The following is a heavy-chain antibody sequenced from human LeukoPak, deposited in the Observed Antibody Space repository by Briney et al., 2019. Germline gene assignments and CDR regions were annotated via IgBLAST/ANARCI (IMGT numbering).Heavy chain of an antibody. V-gene: IGHV3-64D*06. CDR2: ISSNGGST. CDR1: GFTFSSYA. CDR3: VKDRSYCSGGSCYWNWFDP. D-gene: IGHD2-15*01. Sequence: GGSLRLSCSASGFTFSSYAMHWVRQAPGKGLEYVSAISSNGGSTYYADSVKGRFTISRDNSKNTLYLQMSSLRAEDTAVYHCVKDRSYCSGGSCYWNWFDPWGQGTLVTVSS. J-gene: IGHJ5*02.